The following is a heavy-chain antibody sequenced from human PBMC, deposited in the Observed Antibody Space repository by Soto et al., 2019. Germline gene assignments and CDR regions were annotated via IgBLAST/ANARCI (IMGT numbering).Heavy chain of an antibody. Sequence: HPGGSLRLSCAASGSTFSSYAMSWVRQAPGKGLEWVSAISGSGGSTYYADSVKGRFTISRDNSKNTLYLQMNSLRAEDTAVYYCARDYDIWTGYYSVTPYPFDYWGQGTLVTVSS. J-gene: IGHJ4*02. CDR1: GSTFSSYA. V-gene: IGHV3-23*01. CDR3: ARDYDIWTGYYSVTPYPFDY. CDR2: ISGSGGST. D-gene: IGHD3-9*01.